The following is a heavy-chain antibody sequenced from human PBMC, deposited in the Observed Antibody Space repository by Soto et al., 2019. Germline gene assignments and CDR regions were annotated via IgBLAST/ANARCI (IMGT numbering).Heavy chain of an antibody. CDR1: GYTFTIYY. D-gene: IGHD3-3*01. V-gene: IGHV1-2*02. CDR3: AREIRSGYYKYWYFDL. Sequence: QVQLVQSGAEVKEPGASVKVSCKASGYTFTIYYIHWVRQAPGQGLEWMGWINPDSGGTKYAQKFQGGVTMTRDTSISTLYMELSRLRSDDTAVYYCAREIRSGYYKYWYFDLWVRGTLVTVSS. J-gene: IGHJ2*01. CDR2: INPDSGGT.